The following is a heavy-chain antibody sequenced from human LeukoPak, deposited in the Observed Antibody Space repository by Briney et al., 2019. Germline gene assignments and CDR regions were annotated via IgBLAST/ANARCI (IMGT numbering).Heavy chain of an antibody. J-gene: IGHJ4*02. CDR2: ISGSGGST. CDR1: GFTFSSYA. V-gene: IGHV3-23*01. Sequence: GGSLRLSCAASGFTFSSYAMSWVRQALGKGLEWVSAISGSGGSTYYADSMKGRFTISRDNSKNTLYLQMNSLRAEDTAVYYCAKKGATTGDFDYWGQGTLVTVSS. D-gene: IGHD1-26*01. CDR3: AKKGATTGDFDY.